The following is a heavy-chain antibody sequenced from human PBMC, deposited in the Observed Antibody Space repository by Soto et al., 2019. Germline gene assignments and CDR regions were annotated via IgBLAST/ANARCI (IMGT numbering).Heavy chain of an antibody. CDR2: IYYSGST. CDR1: GGSISSSSYY. V-gene: IGHV4-39*01. CDR3: ARYCSGCSCQLFDP. D-gene: IGHD2-15*01. Sequence: QLQLQESGPGLVKPSETLSLTCTVSGGSISSSSYYWGWIRQPPGKGLEWIGSIYYSGSTYYNPSLKSRVPISVGTSRNQCSLNQSSVTAADAAVYYCARYCSGCSCQLFDPWGRGTLVTVSS. J-gene: IGHJ5*02.